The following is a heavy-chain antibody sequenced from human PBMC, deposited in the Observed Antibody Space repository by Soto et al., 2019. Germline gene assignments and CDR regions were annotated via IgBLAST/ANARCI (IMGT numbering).Heavy chain of an antibody. D-gene: IGHD3-22*01. CDR2: LNHSGKT. CDR1: GGSFNDYY. V-gene: IGHV4-34*01. Sequence: QLQLHQWGAGLLKPSETMSLTCDVYGGSFNDYYWTWIRQPPGKGLEWIGELNHSGKTNYNPSLTSRVTISVDTRKNQFFLKLNSVSAADTAVYFCARQDNRDYSSSYAFDIWGLGTLVTVSS. CDR3: ARQDNRDYSSSYAFDI. J-gene: IGHJ3*02.